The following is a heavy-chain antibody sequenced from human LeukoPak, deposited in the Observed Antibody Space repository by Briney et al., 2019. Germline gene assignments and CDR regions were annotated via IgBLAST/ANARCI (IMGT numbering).Heavy chain of an antibody. J-gene: IGHJ4*02. Sequence: ASVKVSCKASGYTFTGYYMHWVRQAPGQGLEWMGWINPNSGGTNYAQKFQGRVTMTRDTSISTAYMELSRLRSDDTAVYYCVGGITVTHGTPWTADFDYWGQGTLVTVSS. D-gene: IGHD4-4*01. CDR3: VGGITVTHGTPWTADFDY. CDR2: INPNSGGT. V-gene: IGHV1-2*02. CDR1: GYTFTGYY.